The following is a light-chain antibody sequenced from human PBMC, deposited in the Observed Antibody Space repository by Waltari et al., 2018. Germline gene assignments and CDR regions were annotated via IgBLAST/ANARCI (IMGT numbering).Light chain of an antibody. CDR2: ELS. V-gene: IGLV2-23*02. Sequence: QSALTQPASVSGSPGQSITISCTGTSSDVGSYNLVSWYQQHPGKAPKLMIYELSKRPSGVSNRFSGSKSGNTASLTISGLQAEDEADYYCCSYAGSSTLVFGGGTKLIVL. CDR3: CSYAGSSTLV. J-gene: IGLJ2*01. CDR1: SSDVGSYNL.